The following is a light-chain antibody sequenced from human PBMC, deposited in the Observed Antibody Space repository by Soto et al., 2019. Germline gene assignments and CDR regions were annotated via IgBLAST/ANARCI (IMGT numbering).Light chain of an antibody. J-gene: IGKJ2*01. CDR2: GAS. Sequence: EIVMTQSPATLSVSPGGRAILSCRASQSVSSSLAWYQKKPGQAPKLLIFGASTRATGIPARFSGSGSGTEFTLTISSLQSEDFAVYYCQQYSNWPPFTFGQGTKLEI. CDR3: QQYSNWPPFT. V-gene: IGKV3-15*01. CDR1: QSVSSS.